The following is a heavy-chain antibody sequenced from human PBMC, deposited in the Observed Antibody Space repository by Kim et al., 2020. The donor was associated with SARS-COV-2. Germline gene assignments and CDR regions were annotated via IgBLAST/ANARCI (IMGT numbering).Heavy chain of an antibody. V-gene: IGHV4-34*01. D-gene: IGHD6-19*01. CDR1: GGSFSGYY. CDR3: ARAYSSGWYYFDY. J-gene: IGHJ4*02. CDR2: INHRGST. Sequence: SETLSLTCAVYGGSFSGYYWSWIRQPPGKGLEWIGEINHRGSTNYNPSLKSRVTISVDTSKNQFSLKLSSVTAADTAVYYCARAYSSGWYYFDYWGQGTLVTVAS.